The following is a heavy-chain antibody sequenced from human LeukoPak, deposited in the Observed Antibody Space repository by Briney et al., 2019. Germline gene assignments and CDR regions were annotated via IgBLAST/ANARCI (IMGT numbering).Heavy chain of an antibody. CDR2: IYYSGST. V-gene: IGHV4-30-4*08. Sequence: SETLSLTCTVSGGSISSGDYYWSWIRQPPGKGLEWIGYIYYSGSTYYNPSLKSQVTISVDTSKNQFSLKLSSVTAADTAVYYCARDYYDSTGDAFDIWGQGTMVTVSS. D-gene: IGHD3-22*01. J-gene: IGHJ3*02. CDR3: ARDYYDSTGDAFDI. CDR1: GGSISSGDYY.